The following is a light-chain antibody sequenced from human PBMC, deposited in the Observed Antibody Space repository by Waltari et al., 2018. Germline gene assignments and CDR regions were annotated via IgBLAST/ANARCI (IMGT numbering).Light chain of an antibody. CDR3: QSYDSRLNAVV. J-gene: IGLJ2*01. V-gene: IGLV1-40*01. CDR1: GPNIVSLYA. Sequence: QSVLTQPPSVSGAPGQTVTTSCPASGPNIVSLYAAHCYQQSLGTAPKPPLYANSNRPSGVPDRFSGSKSATSASLAITGLQDDDEADYYCQSYDSRLNAVVFGGGTKLTVL. CDR2: ANS.